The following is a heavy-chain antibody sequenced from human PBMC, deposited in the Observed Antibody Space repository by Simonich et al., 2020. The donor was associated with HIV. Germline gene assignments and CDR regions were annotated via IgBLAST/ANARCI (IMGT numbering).Heavy chain of an antibody. J-gene: IGHJ4*02. CDR3: ARRLLWFGESSYYFDY. Sequence: QVQLVQSGAEVKKPGASVKVSCKASGYTVTSFGFTWVRQAPGQGLEWMGLIRTYNDNTNYAQNFQGRVTMTADTSTNTAYMELRSLRSDDTAVYYCARRLLWFGESSYYFDYWGQGTLVTVSS. CDR1: GYTVTSFG. CDR2: IRTYNDNT. V-gene: IGHV1-18*01. D-gene: IGHD3-10*01.